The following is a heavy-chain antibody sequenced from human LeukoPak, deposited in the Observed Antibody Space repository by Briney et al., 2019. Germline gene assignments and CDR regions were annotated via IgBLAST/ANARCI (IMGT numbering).Heavy chain of an antibody. D-gene: IGHD6-6*01. Sequence: SQTLSLTCTVSGGSISSGGYYWSWIRQPPGKGLEWIGYIYHSGSTCYNPSLKSRVTISVDRSKNQFSLKLSSVTAADTAVYYCARVSLVAARPFDYWGQGTLVTVSS. CDR2: IYHSGST. CDR3: ARVSLVAARPFDY. J-gene: IGHJ4*02. V-gene: IGHV4-30-2*01. CDR1: GGSISSGGYY.